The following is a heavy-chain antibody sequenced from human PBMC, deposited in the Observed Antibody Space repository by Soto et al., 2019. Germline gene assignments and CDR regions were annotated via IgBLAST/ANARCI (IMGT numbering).Heavy chain of an antibody. D-gene: IGHD4-17*01. CDR1: GFTFSTYH. CDR3: ARDGSTVTTNVHYAMDV. V-gene: IGHV3-48*03. J-gene: IGHJ6*02. Sequence: EVQLVESGGGLVQPGGSLILSCAASGFTFSTYHMNWVRQAPGKGLEWVSYIHSGGSRIYYADSVKGRFTISRDNAKNSLYLQMNSLRAEDTAVYYCARDGSTVTTNVHYAMDVWGQGTTVTVSS. CDR2: IHSGGSRI.